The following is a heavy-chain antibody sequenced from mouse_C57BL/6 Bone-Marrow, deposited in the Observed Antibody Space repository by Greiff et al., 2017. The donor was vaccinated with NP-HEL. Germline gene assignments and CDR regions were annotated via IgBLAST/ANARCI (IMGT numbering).Heavy chain of an antibody. CDR1: GFNIKDDY. D-gene: IGHD1-1*01. CDR3: TTPLTGYFDV. V-gene: IGHV14-4*01. CDR2: IDPENGDT. J-gene: IGHJ1*03. Sequence: VQLQQSGAELVRPGASVKLSCTASGFNIKDDYMHWVKQRPEQGLEWIGWIDPENGDTEYASKFQGKATITADTSSNTAYLQLSSLTSEDTAVYYCTTPLTGYFDVWGTGTTVTVSS.